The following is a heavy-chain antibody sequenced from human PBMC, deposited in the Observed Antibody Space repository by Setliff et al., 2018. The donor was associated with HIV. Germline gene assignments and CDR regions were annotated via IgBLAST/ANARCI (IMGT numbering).Heavy chain of an antibody. Sequence: GESLKISCKGSGYTFANYWISWVRQMPGKGLEWMGRLDPRDSYTNYSPSFQGHVTISADKSISTAYLQWSSLKASDTAMYYCARHRIVKAYYYYMDVWGKGTTVTVSS. J-gene: IGHJ6*03. CDR2: LDPRDSYT. CDR3: ARHRIVKAYYYYMDV. V-gene: IGHV5-10-1*01. D-gene: IGHD3-16*02. CDR1: GYTFANYW.